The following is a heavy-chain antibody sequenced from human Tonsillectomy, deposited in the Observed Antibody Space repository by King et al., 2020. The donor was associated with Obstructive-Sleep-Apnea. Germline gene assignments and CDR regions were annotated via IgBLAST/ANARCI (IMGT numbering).Heavy chain of an antibody. D-gene: IGHD6-19*01. Sequence: VQLVESGGGLVQPGRSLRLSCVGSGFTFDDYAMHWVRQVPGKGLEWVSGVSWNSVSIVYADSVKGRFTISRDNAKNSLYLQMNILSADDTALYYCAKDIAVAGMVAFDIWGQGTMVTVSS. CDR1: GFTFDDYA. J-gene: IGHJ3*02. CDR2: VSWNSVSI. CDR3: AKDIAVAGMVAFDI. V-gene: IGHV3-9*01.